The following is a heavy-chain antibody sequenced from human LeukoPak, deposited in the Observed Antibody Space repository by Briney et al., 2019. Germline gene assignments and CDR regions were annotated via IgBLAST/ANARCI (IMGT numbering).Heavy chain of an antibody. CDR2: IFGSGST. J-gene: IGHJ4*02. CDR1: GDSIGRFH. V-gene: IGHV4-59*01. CDR3: ARGSGSSTITPFDY. D-gene: IGHD3-10*01. Sequence: PSGTLSLTCTVSGDSIGRFHWSWIRQSPGKGLEWIGSIFGSGSTNKNLSLDSLVTISLDTSSDQYSLKGRSVTPADTAVYDCARGSGSSTITPFDYWGQGALVTVSS.